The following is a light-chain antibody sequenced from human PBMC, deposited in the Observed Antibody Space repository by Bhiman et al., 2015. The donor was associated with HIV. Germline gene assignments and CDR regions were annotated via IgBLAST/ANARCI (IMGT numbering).Light chain of an antibody. CDR2: YDS. CDR1: NIGDKS. CDR3: QVWDSSSDLYWV. J-gene: IGLJ3*02. Sequence: GPGKTARIICGGNNIGDKSVHWYQQKPGQAPVLVIYYDSDRPSGIPERFSGSNSGNTATLTISRVEAGDEADYYCQVWDSSSDLYWVFGGGTKLTVL. V-gene: IGLV3-21*04.